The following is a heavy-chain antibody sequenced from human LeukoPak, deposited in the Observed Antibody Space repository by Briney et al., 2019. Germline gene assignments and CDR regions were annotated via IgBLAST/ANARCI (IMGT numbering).Heavy chain of an antibody. CDR1: GFSFSSYP. CDR2: VSGDGTAT. CDR3: AKGHRHCPIGNCNSQIDS. D-gene: IGHD2-15*01. J-gene: IGHJ5*01. V-gene: IGHV3-23*01. Sequence: GGSLRISCAASGFSFSSYPISWVRQAPGKGLVWISTVSGDGTATYYEDSVKGRFTISRDNSKNTLYLQMNSLRADDTATYFCAKGHRHCPIGNCNSQIDSWGHGTLVTVPS.